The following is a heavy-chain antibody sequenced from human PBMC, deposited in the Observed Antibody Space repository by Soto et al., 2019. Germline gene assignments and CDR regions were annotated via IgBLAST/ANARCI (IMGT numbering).Heavy chain of an antibody. CDR1: GCSISSGDYY. Sequence: SETLSLTCTVSGCSISSGDYYWSWMRHTTGKGLEWTGYTYYSGRTYYNPSLKSPVTIAVHTSKNQFSLKLSSVTAADTAVYYCSTHRWSSSPPSEWGQGTLVTVSS. V-gene: IGHV4-30-4*01. CDR2: TYYSGRT. CDR3: STHRWSSSPPSE. J-gene: IGHJ4*02. D-gene: IGHD6-6*01.